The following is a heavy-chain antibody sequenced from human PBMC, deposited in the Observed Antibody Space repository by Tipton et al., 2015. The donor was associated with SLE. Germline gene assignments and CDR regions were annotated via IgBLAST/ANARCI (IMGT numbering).Heavy chain of an antibody. CDR1: GGTFSSYA. V-gene: IGHV1-69*01. D-gene: IGHD4-17*01. CDR2: IIPIFGTA. Sequence: QLVQSGAEVKKPGSSVKVSCKASGGTFSSYAISWVRQAPGQGLEWMGGIIPIFGTANYAQKFQGRVTITADESTSTSYMELSSLTSEDTAMYYGARATRGDYPVGYSYGMDGWGQGPTVTVSS. CDR3: ARATRGDYPVGYSYGMDG. J-gene: IGHJ6*02.